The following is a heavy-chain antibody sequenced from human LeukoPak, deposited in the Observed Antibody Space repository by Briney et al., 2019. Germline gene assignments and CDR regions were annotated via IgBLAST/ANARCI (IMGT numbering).Heavy chain of an antibody. CDR3: AKDKEQLENYFDY. CDR2: ISGSGGST. CDR1: GFTFSSYA. Sequence: PGGSLRLSCAASGFTFSSYAMSWVRQAPGKGLEWVSAISGSGGSTYYADSVKSRFTISRDNSKNTLYLQMNSLRAEDTAVYYCAKDKEQLENYFDYWGQGTLVTVSS. V-gene: IGHV3-23*01. J-gene: IGHJ4*02. D-gene: IGHD6-6*01.